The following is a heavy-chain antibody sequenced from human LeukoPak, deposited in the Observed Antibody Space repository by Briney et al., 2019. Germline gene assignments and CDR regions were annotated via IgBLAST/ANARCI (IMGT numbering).Heavy chain of an antibody. CDR1: GFTFSSYA. D-gene: IGHD6-13*01. V-gene: IGHV3-30-3*01. CDR2: ISYDGSNK. J-gene: IGHJ5*02. CDR3: AREYIAAFDH. Sequence: GGSLRLSCAASGFTFSSYAMHWVRQAPGKGLEWVAVISYDGSNKYYADSVKGRFTISRDTSKNPLYLQISSLRAEDTAVYYCAREYIAAFDHWGQGTLVTVSS.